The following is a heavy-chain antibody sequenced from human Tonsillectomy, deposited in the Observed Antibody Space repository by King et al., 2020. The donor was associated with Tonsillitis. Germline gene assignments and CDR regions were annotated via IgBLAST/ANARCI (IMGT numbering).Heavy chain of an antibody. CDR1: GFTFSSYW. CDR3: ARGSWDYYDSSGYLQLTPLDY. CDR2: FNIDGSST. J-gene: IGHJ4*02. Sequence: DVQLVESGGGLVQPGGSLRLSCAASGFTFSSYWLHWVRQAPGKGLVWISCFNIDGSSTRYADSVKGRFTISRDNAENTRYLQMNSLRTEDTAVYYCARGSWDYYDSSGYLQLTPLDYWGQGTLVTVSS. V-gene: IGHV3-74*01. D-gene: IGHD3-22*01.